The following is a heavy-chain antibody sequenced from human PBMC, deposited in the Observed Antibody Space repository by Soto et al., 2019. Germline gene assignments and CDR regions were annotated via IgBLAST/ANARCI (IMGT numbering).Heavy chain of an antibody. CDR1: GFTFSSYA. CDR2: ISYDGSNK. D-gene: IGHD3-10*01. Sequence: GGSLRLSCAASGFTFSSYAMHWVRQAPGKGLEWVAVISYDGSNKYYADSVKGRFTISRDNSKNTLYLQMNSLRAEDTAVYYYARGITMVRGVIIDYFDYWGQEPWSPSPQ. V-gene: IGHV3-30-3*01. J-gene: IGHJ4*01. CDR3: ARGITMVRGVIIDYFDY.